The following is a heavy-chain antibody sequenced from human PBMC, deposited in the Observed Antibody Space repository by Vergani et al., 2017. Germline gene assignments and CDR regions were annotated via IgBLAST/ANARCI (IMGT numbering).Heavy chain of an antibody. V-gene: IGHV1-69*02. Sequence: QVQLVQSGAEVKKPGSSVKVSCKASGGTFSSYTISWVRQAPGQGLEWMGRIIPILGIANYAQKFQGRVTITADESTSTAYMELSSLRSEDTAVYYCASPSRIVGATRLALDYWGQGTLVTVSS. CDR2: IIPILGIA. CDR3: ASPSRIVGATRLALDY. J-gene: IGHJ4*02. D-gene: IGHD1-26*01. CDR1: GGTFSSYT.